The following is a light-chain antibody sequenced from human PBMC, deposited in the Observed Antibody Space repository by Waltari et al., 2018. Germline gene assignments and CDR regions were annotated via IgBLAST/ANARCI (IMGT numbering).Light chain of an antibody. Sequence: DVVMTQSPDSLDVSLGERATINCKSTQSVSYSPDNKNYLARFQQKPGQPPKLLIYWASTRESGVPDRFTGSWSGTDFTLTINSLQAEDVAVYYCQQYYIAPWTFGQGSKVEIK. J-gene: IGKJ1*01. CDR1: QSVSYSPDNKNY. CDR2: WAS. V-gene: IGKV4-1*01. CDR3: QQYYIAPWT.